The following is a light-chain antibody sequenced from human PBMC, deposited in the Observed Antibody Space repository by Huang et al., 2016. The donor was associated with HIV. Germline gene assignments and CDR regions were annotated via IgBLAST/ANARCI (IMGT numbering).Light chain of an antibody. CDR1: QSVLHSSNHQNY. CDR2: WAS. V-gene: IGKV4-1*01. J-gene: IGKJ2*01. Sequence: DIVMTQSPDSLAVSLGERATINCKSSQSVLHSSNHQNYLAWYQQKPGQPPKLRIYWASTRQSGVPDRFSGSGSGTDFTLTISSLQAEDVAVYYCQQCYTAPYTFGQGTKLEIK. CDR3: QQCYTAPYT.